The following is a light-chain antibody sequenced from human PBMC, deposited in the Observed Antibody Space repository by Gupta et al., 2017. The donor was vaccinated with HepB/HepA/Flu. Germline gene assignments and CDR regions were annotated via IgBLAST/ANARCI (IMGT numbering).Light chain of an antibody. CDR1: SSDVGGYKY. CDR3: CSYAGSYTYV. Sequence: QSALTQPRSVSGSPGQSVTISCTGTSSDVGGYKYVSWYQQHPDKVPKLMIYDVSQRPSGVPDRFSGSKSGNTASLTISGLQAEDEADYYCCSYAGSYTYVFGSGTKVTVL. V-gene: IGLV2-11*01. CDR2: DVS. J-gene: IGLJ1*01.